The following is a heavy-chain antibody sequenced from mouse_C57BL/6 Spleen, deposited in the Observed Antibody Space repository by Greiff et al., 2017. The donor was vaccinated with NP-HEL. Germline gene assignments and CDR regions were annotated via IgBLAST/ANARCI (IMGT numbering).Heavy chain of an antibody. Sequence: QVQLKQSGAELARPGASVKLSCKASGYTFTSYGISWVKQRTGQGLEWIGEIYPRSGNTYYNEKFKGKATLTADKSSSTAYMELRSLTSEDSAVYFCARGVWLLREVFDYWGQGTTLTVSS. CDR3: ARGVWLLREVFDY. V-gene: IGHV1-81*01. D-gene: IGHD2-3*01. CDR2: IYPRSGNT. CDR1: GYTFTSYG. J-gene: IGHJ2*01.